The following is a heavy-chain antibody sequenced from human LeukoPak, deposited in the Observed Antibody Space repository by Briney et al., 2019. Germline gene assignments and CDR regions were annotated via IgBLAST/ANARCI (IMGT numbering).Heavy chain of an antibody. D-gene: IGHD4-11*01. CDR2: INTDGSIT. J-gene: IGHJ5*02. Sequence: SGGSLRLSCAASGFTFNTYWMHWVRQAPGKGLVWVSRINTDGSITSYVDSVKGRFTISRDNTKNTLYLQMNSLRDEDTAVYYCTRGMMAVNPWGQGTLVTVSS. CDR3: TRGMMAVNP. CDR1: GFTFNTYW. V-gene: IGHV3-74*01.